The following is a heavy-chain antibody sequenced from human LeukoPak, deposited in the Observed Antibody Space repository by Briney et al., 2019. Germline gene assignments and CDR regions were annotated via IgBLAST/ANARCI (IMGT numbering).Heavy chain of an antibody. J-gene: IGHJ5*02. CDR2: ISGSRGST. V-gene: IGHV3-23*01. CDR3: AKRTLSNSSGWYGAYNWFDP. D-gene: IGHD6-19*01. Sequence: GSLRLSCAASGLTFSSYAMSWVRQAPGKGLEWVSTISGSRGSTYYADSVKGRFTISRDNSKNTLYLQMNSLRAEDTAVYYCAKRTLSNSSGWYGAYNWFDPWGQGTLVTVSS. CDR1: GLTFSSYA.